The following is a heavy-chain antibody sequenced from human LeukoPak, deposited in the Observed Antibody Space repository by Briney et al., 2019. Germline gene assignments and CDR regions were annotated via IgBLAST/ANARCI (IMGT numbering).Heavy chain of an antibody. Sequence: SETLSLTCTVSGYSISSGYNWGWIRQPPGKGLEWIGNIYHSGSTYYNPSLKSRVTISVDTSKNQFSLKLSSVTAADTAVYYCARETDYGDYLVWGQGTLVTVSS. CDR1: GYSISSGYN. V-gene: IGHV4-38-2*02. CDR2: IYHSGST. CDR3: ARETDYGDYLV. D-gene: IGHD4-17*01. J-gene: IGHJ4*02.